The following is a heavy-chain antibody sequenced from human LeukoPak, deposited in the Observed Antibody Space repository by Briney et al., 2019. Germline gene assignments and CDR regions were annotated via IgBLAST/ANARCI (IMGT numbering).Heavy chain of an antibody. CDR2: ISGSGGST. V-gene: IGHV3-23*01. Sequence: GGSLRLSCAASGFTFSSYAMSWVRQAPGKGLEWVSAISGSGGSTYYADSVKGRFTISRDNSKNTLYLQMNSLRAGDTAVYYCAKSAGYCSGGSCYDYYYMDVWGKGTTVTVSS. J-gene: IGHJ6*03. CDR3: AKSAGYCSGGSCYDYYYMDV. CDR1: GFTFSSYA. D-gene: IGHD2-15*01.